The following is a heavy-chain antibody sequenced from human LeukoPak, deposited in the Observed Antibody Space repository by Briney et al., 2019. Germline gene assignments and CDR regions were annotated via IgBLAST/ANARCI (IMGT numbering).Heavy chain of an antibody. V-gene: IGHV1-18*01. J-gene: IGHJ3*02. Sequence: ASVKVSCKASGYTFSRYGISWVRQAPGQGLEWMGWISAYNGNTNYAQKLQGRVTMTTDTSTSTAYMELRSLRSDDTAVYYCASMGSYGDYGLGLNDAFDIWGQGTMVTVSS. CDR2: ISAYNGNT. CDR1: GYTFSRYG. CDR3: ASMGSYGDYGLGLNDAFDI. D-gene: IGHD4-17*01.